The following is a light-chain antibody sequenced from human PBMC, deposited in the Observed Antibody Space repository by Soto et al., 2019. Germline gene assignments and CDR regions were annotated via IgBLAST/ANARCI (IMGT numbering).Light chain of an antibody. J-gene: IGLJ2*01. V-gene: IGLV4-69*01. CDR3: QTWGTGITVV. Sequence: QPVLTQSPSASASPGASVKLTCTLSSGHSSYAIAWHQQQPEKGPRYLMKLNSDGSHFKGDGIPDRFSGSSSGAERYLTISSLQSEDEADYYCQTWGTGITVVFGGGTKVTVL. CDR2: LNSDGSH. CDR1: SGHSSYA.